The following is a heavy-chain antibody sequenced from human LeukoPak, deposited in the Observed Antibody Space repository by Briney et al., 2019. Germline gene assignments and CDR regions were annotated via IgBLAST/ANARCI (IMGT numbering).Heavy chain of an antibody. CDR3: ARGPVTIFGVVPNWRFDP. CDR2: IGTAGDT. D-gene: IGHD3-3*01. Sequence: GGSPRLSCAASGFTFSSYDMHWVRQATGKGLEWVSAIGTAGDTYYPGSVKGRFTISRENAKNSLYLQMNSLRAEDTAVYYCARGPVTIFGVVPNWRFDPWGQGTLVTVSS. J-gene: IGHJ5*02. V-gene: IGHV3-13*01. CDR1: GFTFSSYD.